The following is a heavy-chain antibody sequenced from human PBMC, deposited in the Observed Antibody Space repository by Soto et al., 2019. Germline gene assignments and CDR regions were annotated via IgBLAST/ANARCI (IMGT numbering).Heavy chain of an antibody. J-gene: IGHJ6*02. Sequence: ASVKVSCKASGYTFTSYGISWVRQAPGQGLEWVGWISAYNGNTNYAQKLQGRVTMTTDTSTSTAYMELRSLRSDNTAVYYCARDQAIYSSGWYPPDHYYYYYGMDVWGQGTTVTVSS. CDR3: ARDQAIYSSGWYPPDHYYYYYGMDV. CDR1: GYTFTSYG. D-gene: IGHD6-19*01. V-gene: IGHV1-18*01. CDR2: ISAYNGNT.